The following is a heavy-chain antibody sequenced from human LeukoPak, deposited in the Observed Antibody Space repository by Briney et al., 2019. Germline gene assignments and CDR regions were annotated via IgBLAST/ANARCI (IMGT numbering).Heavy chain of an antibody. CDR3: ITDPGEWEPI. V-gene: IGHV3-15*01. J-gene: IGHJ3*02. CDR1: GFTLSSYA. D-gene: IGHD1-26*01. CDR2: IKSKTDGGTT. Sequence: GGSLRLSCAASGFTLSSYAMSWVRQAPGKGLEWVGRIKSKTDGGTTDYGAPVKGRFIISRDDSKNTLYLQMNGLKIEDTAVYYCITDPGEWEPIWGQGTMVTVSS.